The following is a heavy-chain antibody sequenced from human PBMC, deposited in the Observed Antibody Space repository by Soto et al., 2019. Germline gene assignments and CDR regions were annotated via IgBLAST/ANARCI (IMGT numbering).Heavy chain of an antibody. V-gene: IGHV4-34*01. CDR1: GGSFSDSY. Sequence: SETLSLTCAVYGGSFSDSYWSWIRQPPGQGLEWIGQIHHSGSTIYNPSLKSRVTISVDTSKSQFSLTLTSVTAADTAVYYCVRVYINSRHYWGQGTQVTVSS. CDR3: VRVYINSRHY. D-gene: IGHD1-20*01. J-gene: IGHJ4*02. CDR2: IHHSGST.